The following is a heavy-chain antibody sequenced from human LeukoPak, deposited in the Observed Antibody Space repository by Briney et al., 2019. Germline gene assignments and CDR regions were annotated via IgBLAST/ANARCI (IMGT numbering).Heavy chain of an antibody. Sequence: PGGSLRLSCAASGFTFSDYYMSWIRQAPGKGLEWVSYIISSGSTIYCADSVRGRFTISRDNAKNSLYLQMNSLRAEDTAVYYCARMLLNWFDPWGQGTLVTVSS. J-gene: IGHJ5*02. CDR1: GFTFSDYY. V-gene: IGHV3-11*04. CDR3: ARMLLNWFDP. D-gene: IGHD3-16*01. CDR2: IISSGSTI.